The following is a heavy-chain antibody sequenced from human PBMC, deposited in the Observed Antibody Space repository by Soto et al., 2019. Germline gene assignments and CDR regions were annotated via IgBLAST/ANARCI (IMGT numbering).Heavy chain of an antibody. CDR1: GFTFSSYS. CDR2: ISSSSSYI. Sequence: EVQLVESGGGLVKPGGSLRLSCAASGFTFSSYSMNCVRQSPGKGLEWVSSISSSSSYIYYADSVKGRFTISRDNAKNSLYLQMNSLRAEDTAVYYCARGSIAAAGTFDYWGQGTLVAVSS. D-gene: IGHD6-13*01. CDR3: ARGSIAAAGTFDY. J-gene: IGHJ4*02. V-gene: IGHV3-21*01.